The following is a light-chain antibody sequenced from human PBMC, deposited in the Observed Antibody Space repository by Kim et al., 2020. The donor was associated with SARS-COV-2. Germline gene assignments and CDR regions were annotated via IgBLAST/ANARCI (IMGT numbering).Light chain of an antibody. V-gene: IGKV3-20*01. Sequence: IVLTQSPGTLTLSPGERATLSCRASQSVSSNYEAWYKQKPGQAPRLLIYGASSRATGIPDRFSGSGSGTDFTLTISRLEPEDFAMYYCQQYGSSEYTFGQGTKVDIK. CDR1: QSVSSNY. CDR2: GAS. CDR3: QQYGSSEYT. J-gene: IGKJ2*01.